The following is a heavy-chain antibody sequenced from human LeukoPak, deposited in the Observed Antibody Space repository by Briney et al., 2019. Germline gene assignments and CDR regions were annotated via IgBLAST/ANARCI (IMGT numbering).Heavy chain of an antibody. D-gene: IGHD3-10*01. V-gene: IGHV4-30-4*07. J-gene: IGHJ3*02. Sequence: SETLSLTCAVSGGSISRGGYSWSCIRQPPGKGLEWIGYIYYSGSTYYNPSLKSRVTISVDTSKNQFSLKLSSVTAADTAVYYCARCYYYGSGSFDAFDIWGQGTMVTVSS. CDR1: GGSISRGGYS. CDR3: ARCYYYGSGSFDAFDI. CDR2: IYYSGST.